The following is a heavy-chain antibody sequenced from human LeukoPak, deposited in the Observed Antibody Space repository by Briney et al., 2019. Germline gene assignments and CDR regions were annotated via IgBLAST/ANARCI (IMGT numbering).Heavy chain of an antibody. Sequence: VGSLRLSSAATGFPFSSSAMHWVRQAPGKWLGWVTAIAVDGTCKFYAVSVKGRFTISRDNSKNTLYLQMNSLRGDDTALYYCAREFLDYGDYSRRTNGFDSWGQGTLVTVSS. J-gene: IGHJ5*01. V-gene: IGHV3-30*04. CDR3: AREFLDYGDYSRRTNGFDS. D-gene: IGHD4-17*01. CDR1: GFPFSSSA. CDR2: IAVDGTCK.